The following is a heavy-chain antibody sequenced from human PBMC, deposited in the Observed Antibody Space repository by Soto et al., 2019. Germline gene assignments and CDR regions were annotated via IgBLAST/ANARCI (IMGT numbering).Heavy chain of an antibody. CDR1: GGSISSYD. Sequence: SETLSLTCTVSGGSISSYDWSWIRKPPGKGLEWIGYIYYSGSTNYNPSLKSRVTISVDTSKNQFSLKLSSVTAADTAVYYCARHKVWDGVAVMAYFDYWVQGTLVIVSS. J-gene: IGHJ4*02. V-gene: IGHV4-59*08. CDR3: ARHKVWDGVAVMAYFDY. D-gene: IGHD2-15*01. CDR2: IYYSGST.